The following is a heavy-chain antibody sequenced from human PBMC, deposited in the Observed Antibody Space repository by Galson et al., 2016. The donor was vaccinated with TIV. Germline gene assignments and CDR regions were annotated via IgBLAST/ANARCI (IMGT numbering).Heavy chain of an antibody. Sequence: CAISGDSVSSNSAAWNWLRQSPSRGLEWLGRTFYRSKWYNDYAPSVKSRITINPDTSKNQFSLQLNSVTPEDTAVYYCARATPLVFGIIMTLESWGQGTLVTVSS. D-gene: IGHD3-16*01. CDR3: ARATPLVFGIIMTLES. CDR1: GDSVSSNSAA. J-gene: IGHJ5*02. V-gene: IGHV6-1*01. CDR2: TFYRSKWYN.